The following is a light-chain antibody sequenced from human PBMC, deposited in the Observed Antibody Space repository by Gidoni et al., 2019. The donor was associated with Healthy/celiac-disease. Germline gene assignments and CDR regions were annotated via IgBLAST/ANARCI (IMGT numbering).Light chain of an antibody. CDR1: SSDVGGHNY. J-gene: IGLJ3*02. V-gene: IGLV2-14*03. CDR3: SSYTSSSTWV. Sequence: QSALTQPASVSGSPGQSITISCTGTSSDVGGHNYVSWYQQHPGKAPKLMIYDVSYRPSGLSNCFAGSKHGNTASMTISGRQPEDEAHYYCSSYTSSSTWVFGGGTKLTVL. CDR2: DVS.